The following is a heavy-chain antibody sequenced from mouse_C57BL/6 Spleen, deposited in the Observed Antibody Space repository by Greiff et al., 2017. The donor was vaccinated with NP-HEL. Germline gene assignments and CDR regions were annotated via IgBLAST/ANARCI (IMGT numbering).Heavy chain of an antibody. CDR1: GYTFTSYW. Sequence: VQLQQSGAELVMPGASVKLSCKASGYTFTSYWMHWVKQRPGQGLEWIGEIDPSDSYTNYNQKFKGKSTLTVDKSSRTAYMQLSSLTSEDSAVYYCARRVYDGYYPYYFDYWGQGTTLTVSS. CDR2: IDPSDSYT. J-gene: IGHJ2*01. D-gene: IGHD2-3*01. V-gene: IGHV1-69*01. CDR3: ARRVYDGYYPYYFDY.